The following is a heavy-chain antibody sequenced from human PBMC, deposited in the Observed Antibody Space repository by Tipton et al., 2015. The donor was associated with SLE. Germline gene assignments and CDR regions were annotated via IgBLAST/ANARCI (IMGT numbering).Heavy chain of an antibody. V-gene: IGHV4-59*12. Sequence: TLSLTCTVSGASTNTKYWTWIRQSPGKGLEWIGYANRNEGTKIKSSLERRVTISLDTSRSQFSLRLSSVTVADTAVYYCTRGGRGDGANPFDPWGQGTLVTVSS. CDR1: GASTNTKY. D-gene: IGHD4/OR15-4a*01. CDR3: TRGGRGDGANPFDP. J-gene: IGHJ5*02. CDR2: ANRNEGT.